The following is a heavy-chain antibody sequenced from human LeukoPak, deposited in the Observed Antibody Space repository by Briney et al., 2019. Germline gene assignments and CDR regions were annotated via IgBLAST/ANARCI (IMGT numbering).Heavy chain of an antibody. D-gene: IGHD2-2*01. J-gene: IGHJ4*02. Sequence: GGSLRLSCVASGFTFDDYGMSWVRQGPGKGPEWVSGINWSSDSTGYADSVKGRFTISRDNSKNTLYLQMNSLRGEDTAVYYCAKGGSPSCYSSSGYWGQGTLVTVSS. CDR3: AKGGSPSCYSSSGY. CDR1: GFTFDDYG. V-gene: IGHV3-20*04. CDR2: INWSSDST.